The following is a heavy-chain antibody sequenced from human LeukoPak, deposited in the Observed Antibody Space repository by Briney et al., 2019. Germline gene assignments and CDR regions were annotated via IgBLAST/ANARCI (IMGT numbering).Heavy chain of an antibody. CDR3: ARDRGSSWPFDF. J-gene: IGHJ4*02. D-gene: IGHD6-13*01. Sequence: PGGSLRLSCAASGFTFSDYYMSWIRQAPGKGLEWVSYISSSGSTIYYADSVRGRFTVSRDTSKNTLNLQMNGLRAEDTAIYYCARDRGSSWPFDFWGQGTLVTVSS. CDR2: ISSSGSTI. CDR1: GFTFSDYY. V-gene: IGHV3-11*01.